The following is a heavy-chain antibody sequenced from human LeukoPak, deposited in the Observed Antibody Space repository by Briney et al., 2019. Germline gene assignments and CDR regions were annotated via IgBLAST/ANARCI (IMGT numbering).Heavy chain of an antibody. CDR2: INLIAGLT. CDR3: ARDSLDGLHY. CDR1: GYTFTNYY. V-gene: IGHV1-46*01. Sequence: GASVKVSCKASGYTFTNYYIHWLRQAPGQGPEWMGMINLIAGLTHYAPKFQGRVTMTRDTSTSTVYMELSRLRSDDTAVYYCARDSLDGLHYWGQGTLVTVSS. J-gene: IGHJ4*02. D-gene: IGHD5-24*01.